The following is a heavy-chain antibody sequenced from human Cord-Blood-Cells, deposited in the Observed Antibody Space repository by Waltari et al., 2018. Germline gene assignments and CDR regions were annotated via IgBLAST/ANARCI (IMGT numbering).Heavy chain of an antibody. CDR1: GFTFSSYW. D-gene: IGHD6-19*01. J-gene: IGHJ4*02. CDR2: IKQDGCEK. V-gene: IGHV3-7*01. Sequence: EVQLVESGGGLVQPGGSLSLSCAASGFTFSSYWMSWVRQAPGNGLELVCNIKQDGCEKYYVDSVKGRFTISRDNAKNSLYLQMNSLRAEATAVYYCARNSSGWYYFDYWGQGTLVTVSS. CDR3: ARNSSGWYYFDY.